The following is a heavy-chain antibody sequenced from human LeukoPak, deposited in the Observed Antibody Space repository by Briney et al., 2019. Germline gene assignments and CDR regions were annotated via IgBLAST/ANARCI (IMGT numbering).Heavy chain of an antibody. V-gene: IGHV3-64*01. D-gene: IGHD5-12*01. CDR1: GFTFSSYA. Sequence: GGSLRLSCAVSGFTFSSYAMHWVRQAPGKGLEYVSAISSNGGSTYYANSVKGRFTISRDNSKNTLYLQMGSLRAEDMAVYYCARDFPSRVVATIREYYYYYYMDVWGKGTTVTVSS. CDR2: ISSNGGST. CDR3: ARDFPSRVVATIREYYYYYYMDV. J-gene: IGHJ6*03.